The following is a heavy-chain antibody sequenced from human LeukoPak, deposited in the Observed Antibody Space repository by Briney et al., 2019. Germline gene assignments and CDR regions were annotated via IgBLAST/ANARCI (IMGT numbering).Heavy chain of an antibody. D-gene: IGHD3-22*01. CDR1: GFTFSSYS. V-gene: IGHV3-21*01. CDR2: ISRSSNYK. Sequence: GGSLRLSCAASGFTFSSYSMNWVRQAPGKGLEWVSSISRSSNYKYYADSVKGRFTISRDNAKNSLYLQMNSLRAEDTAIYYCASSRYDSSGYYGIIGYWGQGTLVTVSS. CDR3: ASSRYDSSGYYGIIGY. J-gene: IGHJ4*02.